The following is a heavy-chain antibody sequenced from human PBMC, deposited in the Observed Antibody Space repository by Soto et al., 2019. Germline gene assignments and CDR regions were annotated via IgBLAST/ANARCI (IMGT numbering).Heavy chain of an antibody. CDR2: IVVGSGNT. CDR3: AAIPYSSSWYGMDV. D-gene: IGHD6-13*01. J-gene: IGHJ6*02. CDR1: GFTFSSSV. V-gene: IGHV1-58*02. Sequence: ASVKVSCKASGFTFSSSVMQWVRQARGQRLEWIGWIVVGSGNTNYAQKFQERVTITRDMSTSTAYMELSSLRSEDTAVYYCAAIPYSSSWYGMDVWGQGTTVTVSS.